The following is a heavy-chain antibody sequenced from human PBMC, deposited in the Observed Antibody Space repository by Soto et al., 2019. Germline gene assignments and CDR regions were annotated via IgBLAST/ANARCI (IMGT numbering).Heavy chain of an antibody. J-gene: IGHJ5*02. CDR2: FDPEDGET. V-gene: IGHV1-24*01. CDR3: ANFQAVLGSLGTQPSPLIDP. Sequence: ASVKHSCKVSGYTLNELSMHWARQAPGQELEWMGSFDPEDGETIYAQKFKGRVTMTEDTSTDTAYMELSSLRSDDTALYFCANFQAVLGSLGTQPSPLIDPWGQGTLVTVSS. CDR1: GYTLNELS. D-gene: IGHD3-16*01.